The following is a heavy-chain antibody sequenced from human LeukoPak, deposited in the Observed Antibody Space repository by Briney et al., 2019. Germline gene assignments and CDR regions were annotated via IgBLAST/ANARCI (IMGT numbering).Heavy chain of an antibody. V-gene: IGHV4-34*01. D-gene: IGHD5-24*01. Sequence: SETLSLTCAVYGGSFSGYYWSWIRQPPGKGLEWIGEINHSGSTNYNPSLKSRVTISVDTSKNQFSLKLSSVTAADTAVYYCARQRSLATIYWYFDLWGRGTLVTVSS. CDR2: INHSGST. CDR1: GGSFSGYY. J-gene: IGHJ2*01. CDR3: ARQRSLATIYWYFDL.